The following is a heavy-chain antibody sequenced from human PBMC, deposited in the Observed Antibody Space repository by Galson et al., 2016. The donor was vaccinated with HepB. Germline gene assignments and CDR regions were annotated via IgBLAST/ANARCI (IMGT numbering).Heavy chain of an antibody. Sequence: TLSLTCTVSGGSISSGNYYWNWIRQSPGKGLEWIGYISYSGTTYYSPSLKSRVTISVEQSMTQFSLKLSSVTAADTAVYYCARRMNYYDSGTYYYLFDYWGQGTLVTVSS. J-gene: IGHJ4*02. V-gene: IGHV4-30-4*01. CDR3: ARRMNYYDSGTYYYLFDY. CDR2: ISYSGTT. D-gene: IGHD3-22*01. CDR1: GGSISSGNYY.